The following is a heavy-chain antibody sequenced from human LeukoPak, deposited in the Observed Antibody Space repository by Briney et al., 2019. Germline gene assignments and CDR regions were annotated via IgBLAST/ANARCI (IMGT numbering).Heavy chain of an antibody. Sequence: GGSLRLSCAASGFSFSSYAMNWVRQAPGKGLEWVSIISGSGRTIYYADSVRGRFTISRDNSKNTLNLQMNSLRAEDTAIYYCAKKGLTSNGNDWFDPWGQGTLVTLSS. V-gene: IGHV3-23*01. CDR1: GFSFSSYA. D-gene: IGHD4-23*01. J-gene: IGHJ5*02. CDR2: ISGSGRTI. CDR3: AKKGLTSNGNDWFDP.